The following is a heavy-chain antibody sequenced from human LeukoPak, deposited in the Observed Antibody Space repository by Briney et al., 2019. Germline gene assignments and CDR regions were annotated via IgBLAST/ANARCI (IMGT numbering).Heavy chain of an antibody. J-gene: IGHJ2*01. D-gene: IGHD6-19*01. CDR2: ISGSGGST. Sequence: GGSLRLSCAASGFTFSSYAMSWVRQAPGKGLEWVSAISGSGGSTYYADSVKGRFTISRDNSKNTLYLQMNSLRAEDTAVYYCARVYRSGWYGQLWWYFDLWGRGTLVTVSS. CDR3: ARVYRSGWYGQLWWYFDL. CDR1: GFTFSSYA. V-gene: IGHV3-23*01.